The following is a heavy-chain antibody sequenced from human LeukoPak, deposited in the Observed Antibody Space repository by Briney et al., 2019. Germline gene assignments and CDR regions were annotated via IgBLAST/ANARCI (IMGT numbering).Heavy chain of an antibody. CDR3: ARSRYYYDSSGYSRFDY. D-gene: IGHD3-22*01. Sequence: GGSLRLSCAASGFTFSSYAMHWVRQAPGKGLEYVSAISSNGGSTYYANSVKGRFTISRDNAKNSLYLQMNSLRAEDTAVYYCARSRYYYDSSGYSRFDYWGQGTLVTVSS. J-gene: IGHJ4*02. V-gene: IGHV3-64*01. CDR2: ISSNGGST. CDR1: GFTFSSYA.